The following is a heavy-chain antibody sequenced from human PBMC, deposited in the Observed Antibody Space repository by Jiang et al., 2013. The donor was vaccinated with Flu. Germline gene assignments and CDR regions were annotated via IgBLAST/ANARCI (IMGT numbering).Heavy chain of an antibody. CDR3: ARDLGTAMAY. CDR1: GGSISSYY. J-gene: IGHJ4*02. CDR2: IYYSGST. V-gene: IGHV4-59*01. D-gene: IGHD5-18*01. Sequence: GSGLVKPSETLSLTCTVSGGSISSYYWSWIRQPPGKGLEWIGYIYYSGSTNYNPSLRSRVTISVDTSKNQFSLKLSSVTAADTAVYYCARDLGTAMAYWGQGTLVTVSS.